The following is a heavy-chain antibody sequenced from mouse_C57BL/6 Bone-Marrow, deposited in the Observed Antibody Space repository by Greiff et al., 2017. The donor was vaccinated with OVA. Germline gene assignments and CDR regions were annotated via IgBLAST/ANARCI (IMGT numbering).Heavy chain of an antibody. J-gene: IGHJ4*01. CDR3: ASQNY. CDR1: GFTFSSYG. V-gene: IGHV5-6*02. CDR2: ISSGGSYT. Sequence: DVKLVESGGDLVKPGGSLKLSCAASGFTFSSYGMSWVRQTPDKRLEWVATISSGGSYTYYPDSVKGRFTISRDNAKNTLYLQMSSLKSEDTAMYYCASQNYWGQGTSVTVSS.